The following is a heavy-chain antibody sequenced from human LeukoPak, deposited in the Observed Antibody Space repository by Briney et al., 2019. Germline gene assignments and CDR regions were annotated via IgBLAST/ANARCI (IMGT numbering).Heavy chain of an antibody. CDR1: GGSISSSNW. CDR2: IYHNGST. V-gene: IGHV4-4*02. CDR3: AGPRGNWYIFDY. Sequence: NPSETLSLTCAVSGGSISSSNWWTWVRQPPGKGLEWIGEIYHNGSTNYSPSLKSRVTISVDKSKNQFSLKLSSVTAADTAVYYCAGPRGNWYIFDYWGQGTLVTVSS. J-gene: IGHJ4*02. D-gene: IGHD1-14*01.